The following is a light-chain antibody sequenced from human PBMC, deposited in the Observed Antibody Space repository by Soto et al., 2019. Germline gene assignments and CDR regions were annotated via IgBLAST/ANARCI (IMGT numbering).Light chain of an antibody. Sequence: QAVVTQPPSVSAAPGQKVTISCSGSGSNIGNNFVSWYQQFPGTAPKLLIYDNNKRPSGIPDRFSGSKSGTSATLGITGLQTGDEADYYCGTWDNSLSAYVFGGGTKLTVL. CDR1: GSNIGNNF. CDR3: GTWDNSLSAYV. CDR2: DNN. J-gene: IGLJ1*01. V-gene: IGLV1-51*01.